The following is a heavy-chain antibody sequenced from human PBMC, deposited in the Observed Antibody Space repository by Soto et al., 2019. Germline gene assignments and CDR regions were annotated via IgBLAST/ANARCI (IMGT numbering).Heavy chain of an antibody. Sequence: PGGSLRLSCAASGFSFSTYNMNWVRQAPGRGLEWVSAISGSGGSTYYADSVKGRFTISRDNSKNTLYLQMNSLRAEDTAVYYCAKDPSRGGMVRGVTPYYYYGMDVWGQGTTVTVSS. J-gene: IGHJ6*02. CDR2: ISGSGGST. V-gene: IGHV3-23*01. CDR1: GFSFSTYN. D-gene: IGHD3-10*01. CDR3: AKDPSRGGMVRGVTPYYYYGMDV.